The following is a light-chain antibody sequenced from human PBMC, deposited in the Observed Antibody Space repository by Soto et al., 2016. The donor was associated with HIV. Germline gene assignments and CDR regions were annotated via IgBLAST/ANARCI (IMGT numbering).Light chain of an antibody. CDR2: ATS. CDR1: QSISNY. V-gene: IGKV1-39*01. Sequence: DIQMTQSPPSLSASVGDRVTITCRASQSISNYLNWYQQKPGKAPKVLISATSDLQSGVPSRFSGSRSGREFTLTISSLQPEDFGSYYCQQSYSTVSFTFGQGTKLEIK. J-gene: IGKJ2*01. CDR3: QQSYSTVSFT.